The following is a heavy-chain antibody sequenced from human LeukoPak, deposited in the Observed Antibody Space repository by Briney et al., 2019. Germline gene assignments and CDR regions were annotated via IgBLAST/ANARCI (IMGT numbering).Heavy chain of an antibody. Sequence: SETLSLTCTVSGGSISSSSYYWGWIRQPPGKGLEWIGSIYYSGSTYYNPSLKSRVTISVDTSKNQFSLKLSSVTAAGTAVYYCAREDYYYMDVWGKGTTVTISS. CDR1: GGSISSSSYY. CDR3: AREDYYYMDV. J-gene: IGHJ6*03. V-gene: IGHV4-39*07. CDR2: IYYSGST.